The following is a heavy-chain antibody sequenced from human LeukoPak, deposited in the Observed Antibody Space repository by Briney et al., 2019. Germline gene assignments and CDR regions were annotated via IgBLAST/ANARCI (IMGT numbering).Heavy chain of an antibody. CDR2: IYSGVST. CDR3: AGIVGATDAFDI. Sequence: GGSLRLSCAASGFIVSSNYMNWVRQAPGKGLEWVSVIYSGVSTYYADSVKDRFTVFRHNSKNTLFLQMNSLRAEDTAVYYCAGIVGATDAFDIWGQGTMVTVSS. V-gene: IGHV3-53*04. J-gene: IGHJ3*02. CDR1: GFIVSSNY. D-gene: IGHD1-26*01.